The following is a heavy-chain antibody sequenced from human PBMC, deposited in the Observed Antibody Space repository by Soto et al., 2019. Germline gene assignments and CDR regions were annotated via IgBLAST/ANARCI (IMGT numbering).Heavy chain of an antibody. V-gene: IGHV3-23*01. Sequence: GGSLRLSCAASGFTSSSYAMSWVRQAPGKGLEWVSAISGSGGSTYYADSVKGRFTISRDNSKNTLYLQMNSLRAEDTAVYYCAKVFYYDSSGYYDYWGQGTLVTVSS. J-gene: IGHJ4*02. CDR1: GFTSSSYA. CDR3: AKVFYYDSSGYYDY. D-gene: IGHD3-22*01. CDR2: ISGSGGST.